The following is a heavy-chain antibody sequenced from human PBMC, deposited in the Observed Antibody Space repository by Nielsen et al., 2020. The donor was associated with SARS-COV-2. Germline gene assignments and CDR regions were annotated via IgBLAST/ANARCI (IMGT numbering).Heavy chain of an antibody. J-gene: IGHJ4*02. V-gene: IGHV1-2*02. CDR1: GYTLTELS. Sequence: ASVKVSCKVSGYTLTELSMHWVRQAPGQGLEWMGWINPNSGGTKYAQKFQGRVTMTRDTSISTAYMELSRLRSDDTAAYYCASSGGGSHFDYWGQGTLVTVSS. CDR3: ASSGGGSHFDY. CDR2: INPNSGGT. D-gene: IGHD1-26*01.